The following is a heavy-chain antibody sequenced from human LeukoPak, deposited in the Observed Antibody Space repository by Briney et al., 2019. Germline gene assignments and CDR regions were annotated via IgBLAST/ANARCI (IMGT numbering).Heavy chain of an antibody. Sequence: GRSLRLSCASSGFTFSSYGMHWVRQAPGKGLEWVAVISYDGSNKSYADSVKGRFTISRDNSKNTLYLQMNSLRADDTAVYYCAKGFRYSDNWGQGTLVTVSS. CDR1: GFTFSSYG. CDR2: ISYDGSNK. CDR3: AKGFRYSDN. J-gene: IGHJ4*02. D-gene: IGHD3-9*01. V-gene: IGHV3-30*18.